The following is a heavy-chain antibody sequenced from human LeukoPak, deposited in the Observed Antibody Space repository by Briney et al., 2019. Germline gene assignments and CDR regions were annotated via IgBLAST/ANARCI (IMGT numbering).Heavy chain of an antibody. J-gene: IGHJ4*02. Sequence: SETLSLTCTVSGGSISSSRDYWAWLRQPPGKGLEWIANIYYSGSTYYSPSLKSRVTISVDTSKNQFSLKLSSVTAADTAVYYCARHARYYDSTGYYYSWGQGTLVTVSS. D-gene: IGHD3-22*01. CDR1: GGSISSSRDY. CDR3: ARHARYYDSTGYYYS. V-gene: IGHV4-39*01. CDR2: IYYSGST.